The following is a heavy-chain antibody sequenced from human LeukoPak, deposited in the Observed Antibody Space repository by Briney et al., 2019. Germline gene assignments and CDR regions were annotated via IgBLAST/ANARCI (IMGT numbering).Heavy chain of an antibody. CDR1: GFTVSSNY. V-gene: IGHV3-53*01. Sequence: AGGSLRLSCAASGFTVSSNYMSWVRQAPGKGLEWVSVIYSGGSTYYADSVKGRFTISRDNSKNTLYLQMNGLRAEDTAVYYCARDLVGITCRWGQGTLVTVSS. CDR3: ARDLVGITCR. CDR2: IYSGGST. D-gene: IGHD6-6*01. J-gene: IGHJ4*02.